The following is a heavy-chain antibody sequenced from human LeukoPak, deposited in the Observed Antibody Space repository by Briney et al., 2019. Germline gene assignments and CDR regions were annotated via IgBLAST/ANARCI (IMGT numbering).Heavy chain of an antibody. CDR3: ARDVLTYGSYFDY. CDR2: ISSSSSYI. Sequence: PGGSLGLSWAPSGFTLSSLRMTWARKAPGKGLGWVSSISSSSSYIYYADSVKGRFTISRDNAKNSLYLQMNSLRAEDTAVYYCARDVLTYGSYFDYWGQGTLVTVSS. D-gene: IGHD3-10*01. J-gene: IGHJ4*02. V-gene: IGHV3-21*01. CDR1: GFTLSSLR.